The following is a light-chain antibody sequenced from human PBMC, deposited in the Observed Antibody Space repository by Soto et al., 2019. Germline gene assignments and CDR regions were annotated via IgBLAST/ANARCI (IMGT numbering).Light chain of an antibody. Sequence: DIQMTQSPSTLSASVGDRVTITCRASQSISSWLAWYQQKPGKAPKLLIYDASSLESGVPSRFSGSGSGTEFTLTISSLQPDDFATYYCQQHNSYSVTFGQGTKVEIK. J-gene: IGKJ1*01. V-gene: IGKV1-5*01. CDR3: QQHNSYSVT. CDR1: QSISSW. CDR2: DAS.